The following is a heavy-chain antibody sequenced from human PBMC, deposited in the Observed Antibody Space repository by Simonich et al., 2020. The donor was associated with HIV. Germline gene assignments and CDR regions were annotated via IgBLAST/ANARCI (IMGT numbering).Heavy chain of an antibody. V-gene: IGHV3-9*01. CDR2: ISWNSVTI. J-gene: IGHJ4*02. CDR3: AKDIQFLEFFDH. Sequence: EVQLVESGGGLVQPVRSLRLSCAASGFNFDGYAMHWGRQAPGESLEWVSGISWNSVTIVYADSVKGRFTISRDNSKNTLYLQMNSLRAEDTAMYYCAKDIQFLEFFDHWGQGTLVTVSS. CDR1: GFNFDGYA. D-gene: IGHD3-3*01.